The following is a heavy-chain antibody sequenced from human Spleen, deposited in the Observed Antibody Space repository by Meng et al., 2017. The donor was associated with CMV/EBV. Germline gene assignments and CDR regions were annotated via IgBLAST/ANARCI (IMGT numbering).Heavy chain of an antibody. CDR2: ISSSRSYI. CDR3: ARERLYQPLWGDALDI. CDR1: EFSVTDNY. V-gene: IGHV3-11*06. D-gene: IGHD2-2*01. J-gene: IGHJ3*02. Sequence: GGSLRLSCAVSEFSVTDNYMSWVRQAPGKGLEWVASISSSRSYINYADPVKGRFTISRDNAKDSLYLQMSSLRAEDTAVYYCARERLYQPLWGDALDIWGQGTMVTVSS.